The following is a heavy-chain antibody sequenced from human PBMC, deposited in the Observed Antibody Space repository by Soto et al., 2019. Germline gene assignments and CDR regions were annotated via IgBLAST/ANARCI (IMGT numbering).Heavy chain of an antibody. Sequence: QVQLQESGPGLVKPSETLSLTCTVSGGSISSYYWSWIRQPPGKGLEWIGFIYYSGRTSYNPSLKTRVPISVDTSEHQFSMQLSSVTAADTAVYYCASMIGDPARSFACWGQGPVVAVSS. CDR2: IYYSGRT. CDR1: GGSISSYY. V-gene: IGHV4-59*01. J-gene: IGHJ4*02. CDR3: ASMIGDPARSFAC. D-gene: IGHD3-10*02.